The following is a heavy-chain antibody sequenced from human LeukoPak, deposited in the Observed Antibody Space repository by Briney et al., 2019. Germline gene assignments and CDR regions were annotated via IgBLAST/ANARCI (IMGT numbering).Heavy chain of an antibody. CDR1: GFIFNKHA. V-gene: IGHV3-23*01. D-gene: IGHD4/OR15-4a*01. CDR2: LSGSGSST. Sequence: GGSLRLSCVASGFIFNKHAMSWVRQAPGKGLEWVSGLSGSGSSTDYADSVKGRFTVSRDDSKNTLFLQMNSLRAEDTAIYYCAKERDYGPADYWGQGTLVTVSS. CDR3: AKERDYGPADY. J-gene: IGHJ4*02.